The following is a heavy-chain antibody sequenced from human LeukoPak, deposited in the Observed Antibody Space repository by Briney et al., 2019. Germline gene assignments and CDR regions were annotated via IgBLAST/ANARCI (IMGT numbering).Heavy chain of an antibody. CDR1: GFIFNKHA. V-gene: IGHV3-23*01. D-gene: IGHD4/OR15-4a*01. CDR2: LSGSGSST. Sequence: GGSLRLSCVASGFIFNKHAMSWVRQAPGKGLEWVSGLSGSGSSTDYADSVKGRFTVSRDDSKNTLFLQMNSLRAEDTAIYYCAKERDYGPADYWGQGTLVTVSS. CDR3: AKERDYGPADY. J-gene: IGHJ4*02.